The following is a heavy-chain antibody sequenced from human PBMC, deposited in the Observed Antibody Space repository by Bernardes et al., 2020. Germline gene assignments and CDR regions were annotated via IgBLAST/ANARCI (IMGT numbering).Heavy chain of an antibody. D-gene: IGHD3-10*01. V-gene: IGHV4-61*01. Sequence: SETLSLTCTVSGGSVSSGSYYWSLIRQPPGKGLEWIGYIYYRGSTNYNPSLKSRVTISVDTSKNQFSLKLSSVTAADTAVYYCATCGYGSGSYRFDYWGQGTLVTVSS. CDR2: IYYRGST. CDR1: GGSVSSGSYY. CDR3: ATCGYGSGSYRFDY. J-gene: IGHJ4*02.